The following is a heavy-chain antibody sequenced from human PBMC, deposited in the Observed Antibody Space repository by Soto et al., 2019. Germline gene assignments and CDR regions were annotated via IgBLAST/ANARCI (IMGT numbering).Heavy chain of an antibody. J-gene: IGHJ6*03. CDR3: AKVAATGYYYMDV. Sequence: PSETLSLTCTVSGGSISSYYWSWIRHPPGKGLEWIGYIYYSGSTNYNPSLKSRVTISVDTSKNQFSLKLSSVTAADTAVYYCAKVAATGYYYMDVWGKGTTVTVSS. CDR2: IYYSGST. V-gene: IGHV4-59*01. CDR1: GGSISSYY. D-gene: IGHD2-15*01.